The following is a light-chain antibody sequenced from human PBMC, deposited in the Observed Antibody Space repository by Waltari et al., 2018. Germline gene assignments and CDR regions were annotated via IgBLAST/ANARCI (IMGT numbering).Light chain of an antibody. J-gene: IGLJ1*01. V-gene: IGLV2-8*01. CDR2: EGT. CDR3: SSYAGNNKYV. Sequence: QSALTQPPSASGSPGQSVTISCTGTSSDVGAYNYVSWYQQYPDKAPKLMIYEGTKRPAGVPDRFSGSKSGNTASLTVSGLHAEDEADYYCSSYAGNNKYVLGAGTKVTVL. CDR1: SSDVGAYNY.